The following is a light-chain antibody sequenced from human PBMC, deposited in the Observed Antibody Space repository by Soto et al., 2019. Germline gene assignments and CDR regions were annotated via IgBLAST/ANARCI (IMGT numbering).Light chain of an antibody. J-gene: IGLJ3*02. V-gene: IGLV2-11*01. CDR3: CSYAGTYTWV. Sequence: QSALTQPRSVSGSPGQSVTISCTGTSSDVGGYHYVSWYQQHPGKAPKLMIYDVSQRPSGVPNRFSGSTSDNTASLLISGLQAEDEADYYCCSYAGTYTWVFGGGTKLTVL. CDR1: SSDVGGYHY. CDR2: DVS.